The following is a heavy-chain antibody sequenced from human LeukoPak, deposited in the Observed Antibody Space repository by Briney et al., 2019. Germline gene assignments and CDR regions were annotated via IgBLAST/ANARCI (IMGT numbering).Heavy chain of an antibody. Sequence: PSETLSLTCTVSGGSISSGDYYWSWIRQPPGKGLEWIGEINHSGSTNYNPSLKSRVTISVDTSKNQFSLKLSSVTAADTAVYYCARGGYSYAMVGRPTLPFDYWGQGTLVTVSS. CDR1: GGSISSGDYY. CDR2: INHSGST. CDR3: ARGGYSYAMVGRPTLPFDY. V-gene: IGHV4-39*07. J-gene: IGHJ4*02. D-gene: IGHD5-18*01.